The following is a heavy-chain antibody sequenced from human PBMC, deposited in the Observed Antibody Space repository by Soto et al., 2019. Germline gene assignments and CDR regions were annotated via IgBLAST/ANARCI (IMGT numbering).Heavy chain of an antibody. V-gene: IGHV3-15*01. CDR3: ATDLPTEGAGEFDY. CDR2: VTAGGPT. D-gene: IGHD1-26*01. J-gene: IGHJ4*02. Sequence: GGSLRLSCVASGFTFKTAWMAWVRQAPGKGLEWVGHVTAGGPTHYAAPVKGIFTTSRDDSKNTAYLQMNSLKAEDTAVYYCATDLPTEGAGEFDYWGQGTPVTVSS. CDR1: GFTFKTAW.